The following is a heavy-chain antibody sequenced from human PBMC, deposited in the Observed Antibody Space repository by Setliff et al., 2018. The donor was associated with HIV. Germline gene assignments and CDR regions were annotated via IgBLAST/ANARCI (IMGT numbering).Heavy chain of an antibody. V-gene: IGHV3-74*03. D-gene: IGHD6-13*01. CDR2: INSDGGIS. J-gene: IGHJ4*02. CDR3: VRVAGFSSSWFGY. Sequence: GASLRLSCAASGFTFSNYWMHWVRQAPGKGLEWVSRINSDGGISEHADAVKGRLTISRDNARNTLYLEMNSLRVEDTAVYYCVRVAGFSSSWFGYWGQGTLVTVSS. CDR1: GFTFSNYW.